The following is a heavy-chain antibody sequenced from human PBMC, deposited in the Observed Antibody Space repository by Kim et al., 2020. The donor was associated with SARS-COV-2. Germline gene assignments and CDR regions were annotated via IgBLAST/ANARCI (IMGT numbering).Heavy chain of an antibody. J-gene: IGHJ3*02. V-gene: IGHV6-1*01. Sequence: SQTLSLTCAISGDSVPSNSAAWNWIRQSPSRGLEWLGRTYYRSKWYNDYAVSVKSRITINPDTSKNQFSLQLNSVTPEDTAVYYCAKGRRYYGSGVLTWAAFDIWGQGTMVTVSS. CDR1: GDSVPSNSAA. CDR2: TYYRSKWYN. CDR3: AKGRRYYGSGVLTWAAFDI. D-gene: IGHD3-10*01.